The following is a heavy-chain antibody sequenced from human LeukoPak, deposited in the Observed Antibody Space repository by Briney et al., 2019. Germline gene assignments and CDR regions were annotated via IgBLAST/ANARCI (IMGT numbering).Heavy chain of an antibody. CDR2: ISGSGGST. J-gene: IGHJ6*02. CDR1: GFTFSSYA. Sequence: GGSLRLSCAASGFTFSSYAMSWVRQAPGKGLEWVSAISGSGGSTYYADSVKGRFTISRDNSKNTLYLQMNSLRAEDTAVYYCAKELVPAAISYYYNYGMDVWGQGTTVTVSS. V-gene: IGHV3-23*01. D-gene: IGHD2-2*02. CDR3: AKELVPAAISYYYNYGMDV.